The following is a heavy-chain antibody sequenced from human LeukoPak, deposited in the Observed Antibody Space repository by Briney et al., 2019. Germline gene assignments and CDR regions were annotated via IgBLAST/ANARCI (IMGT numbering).Heavy chain of an antibody. V-gene: IGHV4-38-2*02. CDR3: ARESAGVIISRNAFDI. Sequence: SETLSLTCTVSGYSISSGYYWGWIRQPPGKGLEWIGSIYHSGSTYYNPSLKSRVTISVDTSKNQFSLKLSSVTAADTAVYYCARESAGVIISRNAFDIWGQGTMVTVSS. D-gene: IGHD3-10*01. CDR1: GYSISSGYY. J-gene: IGHJ3*02. CDR2: IYHSGST.